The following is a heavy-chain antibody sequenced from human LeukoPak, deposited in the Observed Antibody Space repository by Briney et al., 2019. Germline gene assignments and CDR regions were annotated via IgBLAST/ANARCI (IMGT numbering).Heavy chain of an antibody. V-gene: IGHV3-23*01. CDR2: ISGSGGST. D-gene: IGHD3-9*01. Sequence: GGSLRLSCAASGFTFSSYAMSWVRQAPGKGLEWVSAISGSGGSTYNADSVKGRFTISRDNSKNTLYLQMNSLRAEDTAVYYCAKRDYDILTGYSNDAFDIWGQGTMVTVSS. CDR1: GFTFSSYA. J-gene: IGHJ3*02. CDR3: AKRDYDILTGYSNDAFDI.